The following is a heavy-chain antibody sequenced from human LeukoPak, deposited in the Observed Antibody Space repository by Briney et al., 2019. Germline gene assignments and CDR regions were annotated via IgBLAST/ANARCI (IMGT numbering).Heavy chain of an antibody. CDR2: IYSGGTT. CDR3: ARGGVAAGYDY. J-gene: IGHJ4*02. Sequence: GGSLRLSCATSGFIFSSFSMNWVRQAPGKGLEWVSVIYSGGTTYYADSVKGRFTISRDTSKNTIYLQMNSLRAEDTAVYYCARGGVAAGYDYWGQGTLVTVSS. CDR1: GFIFSSFS. V-gene: IGHV3-66*01. D-gene: IGHD6-13*01.